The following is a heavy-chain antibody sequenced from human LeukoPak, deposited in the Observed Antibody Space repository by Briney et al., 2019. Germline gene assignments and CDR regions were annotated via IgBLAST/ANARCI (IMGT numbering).Heavy chain of an antibody. V-gene: IGHV3-48*03. D-gene: IGHD6-13*01. Sequence: AGGSLRLSCAASGFTVSSNYMNWVRQAPGKGLEWVSYISSSGSTIYYADSVKGRFTISRDNAKNSLYLQMNSLRAEDTAVYYCARDPRGTAAAGTILNWFDPWGQGTLVTVSS. CDR1: GFTVSSNY. CDR2: ISSSGSTI. CDR3: ARDPRGTAAAGTILNWFDP. J-gene: IGHJ5*02.